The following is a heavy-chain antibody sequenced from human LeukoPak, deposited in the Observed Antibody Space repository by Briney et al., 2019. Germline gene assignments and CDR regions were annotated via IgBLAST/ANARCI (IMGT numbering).Heavy chain of an antibody. CDR3: ARDGQLLGDPFDY. D-gene: IGHD2-2*01. V-gene: IGHV4-59*12. Sequence: SETLSLTCTVSGGSISSYYWSWIRQPPGKGLEWIGYIYYSGSTNYNPSLKSRVTISVDTSKNQFSLKLSSVTAADTAVYYCARDGQLLGDPFDYWGQGTLVTVSS. CDR1: GGSISSYY. CDR2: IYYSGST. J-gene: IGHJ4*02.